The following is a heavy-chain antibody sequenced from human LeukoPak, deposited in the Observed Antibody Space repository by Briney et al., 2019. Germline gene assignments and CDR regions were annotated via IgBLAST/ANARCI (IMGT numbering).Heavy chain of an antibody. Sequence: SETLTLTCAVYGGSFSGYCWSWIRQPPGKGLEWIGEINHSGSTNYNPSLKSRGTKALDTSKNQVSLKLSPVPAADTAVYYCARGPPTVLRFLRRDWCWFVDPWGQGTLVTVSS. CDR1: GGSFSGYC. J-gene: IGHJ5*02. D-gene: IGHD3-3*01. V-gene: IGHV4-34*01. CDR2: INHSGST. CDR3: ARGPPTVLRFLRRDWCWFVDP.